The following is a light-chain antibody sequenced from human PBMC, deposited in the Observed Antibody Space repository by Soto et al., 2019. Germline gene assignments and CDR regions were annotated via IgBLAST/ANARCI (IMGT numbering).Light chain of an antibody. V-gene: IGKV3-20*01. J-gene: IGKJ1*01. Sequence: EIVLTQSPGTLSLSPGERGTLSYSDSQSVSSSYLAWYQQKPGQAPRLLIYGASSRATGIPDRFSGSGSGTDFTLTISRLEPEDFAVYYCQQYGSSGATFGQGTKVDI. CDR1: QSVSSSY. CDR3: QQYGSSGAT. CDR2: GAS.